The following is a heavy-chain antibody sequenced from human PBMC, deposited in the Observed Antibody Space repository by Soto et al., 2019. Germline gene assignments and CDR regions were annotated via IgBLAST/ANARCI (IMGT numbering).Heavy chain of an antibody. Sequence: ASVKVSCKASGYTFTSYDINWVRQATGQGLEWMGWMNPNSGNTGYAQKFQGRVTMTRNTSISTAYMELSSLRSEDTAVYYCARNGNGFLEWFALVQNKNNWFDPWGQGTLVTVSS. V-gene: IGHV1-8*01. CDR2: MNPNSGNT. CDR1: GYTFTSYD. CDR3: ARNGNGFLEWFALVQNKNNWFDP. D-gene: IGHD3-3*01. J-gene: IGHJ5*02.